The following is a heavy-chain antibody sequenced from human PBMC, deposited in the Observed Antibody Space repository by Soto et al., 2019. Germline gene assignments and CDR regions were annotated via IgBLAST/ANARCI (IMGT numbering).Heavy chain of an antibody. D-gene: IGHD3-22*01. Sequence: GGSLRLSCAASGFTFSSYAMSWVRQAPGKGLEWVSYISRSSSTTYYADSVKGRFTISRDNAKNSLYLQMNSLRDEDTAVYYCARDSDYYDSSGYYPEYFQHWGQGTLVTVSS. CDR2: ISRSSSTT. CDR3: ARDSDYYDSSGYYPEYFQH. V-gene: IGHV3-48*02. J-gene: IGHJ1*01. CDR1: GFTFSSYA.